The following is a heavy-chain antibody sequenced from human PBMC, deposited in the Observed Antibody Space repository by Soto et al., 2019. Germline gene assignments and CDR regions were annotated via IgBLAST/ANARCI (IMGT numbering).Heavy chain of an antibody. D-gene: IGHD3-22*01. J-gene: IGHJ3*02. CDR2: IYPSDSDT. CDR3: ARPSGYYYGSTFDI. V-gene: IGHV5-51*01. Sequence: GESLKISCNGSGYIFTSYWIAWVRQMPGKGLEWMGIIYPSDSDTRYSPSFQGQVTFSADKSISTAYLQWSSLKASDTAMYHCARPSGYYYGSTFDIWGQGTMVTVSS. CDR1: GYIFTSYW.